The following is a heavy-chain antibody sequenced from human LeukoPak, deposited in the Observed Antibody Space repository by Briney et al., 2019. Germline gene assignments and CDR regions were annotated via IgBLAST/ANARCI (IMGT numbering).Heavy chain of an antibody. CDR1: GYTFTGYY. V-gene: IGHV1-2*02. J-gene: IGHJ4*02. Sequence: GASVKVSCKASGYTFTGYYMHWVRQAPGQGLEWMGWINPNSGGTNYAQKFQGRVTMTRDTSISTAYMELSRLRSDDTAVYYCARIGRGYSYGYYYFDYWGQGTLVTVSS. CDR2: INPNSGGT. CDR3: ARIGRGYSYGYYYFDY. D-gene: IGHD5-18*01.